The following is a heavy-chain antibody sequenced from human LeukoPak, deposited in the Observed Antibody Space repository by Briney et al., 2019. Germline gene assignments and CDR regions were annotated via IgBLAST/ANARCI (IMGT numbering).Heavy chain of an antibody. J-gene: IGHJ3*02. CDR3: AKMLAAHDAFDI. CDR2: IGKSGGST. CDR1: GFTFSTYG. V-gene: IGHV3-23*01. D-gene: IGHD2-8*01. Sequence: TGGSLRLSCAASGFTFSTYGMSWVRQAPGKGLEWVSAIGKSGGSTYYADSMKGRFTVSRDNSKNTLYLQMNSLRAEDTAVYYCAKMLAAHDAFDIWGQGTMVTVSS.